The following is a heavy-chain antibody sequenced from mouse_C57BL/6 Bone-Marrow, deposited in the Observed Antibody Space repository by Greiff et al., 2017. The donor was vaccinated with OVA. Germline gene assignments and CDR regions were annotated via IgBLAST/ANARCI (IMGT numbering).Heavy chain of an antibody. CDR2: IDPETGGT. CDR1: GYTFPDYE. J-gene: IGHJ4*01. CDR3: TRGYSNYYAMDY. D-gene: IGHD2-5*01. V-gene: IGHV1-15*01. Sequence: VQLQQSGAELVRPGASVTLSCKASGYTFPDYEMHWVKQTPVPGLEWIGAIDPETGGTAYNQKFKGKAILTADKSSSTAYMELRSLTSDDSAVYYCTRGYSNYYAMDYWGQGTSVTVSS.